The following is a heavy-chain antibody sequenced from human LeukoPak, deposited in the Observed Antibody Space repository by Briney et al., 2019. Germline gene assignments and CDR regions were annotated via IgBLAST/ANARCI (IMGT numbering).Heavy chain of an antibody. CDR2: INWNSGSI. J-gene: IGHJ6*03. D-gene: IGHD1-26*01. Sequence: GGSLRLSCAASGFTFSSYVMHWVRQAPGKGLEWVSGINWNSGSIDYADSVKGRFTISRDNAKNSLYLQMNNLRAGDTALYYCARGGGIVGASNRYYYYYMDVWGKGTTVTISS. CDR3: ARGGGIVGASNRYYYYYMDV. V-gene: IGHV3-9*01. CDR1: GFTFSSYV.